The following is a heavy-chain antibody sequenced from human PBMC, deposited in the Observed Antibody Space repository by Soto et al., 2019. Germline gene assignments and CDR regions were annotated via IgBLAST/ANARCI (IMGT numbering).Heavy chain of an antibody. D-gene: IGHD5-18*01. CDR2: IIPMLGIA. CDR1: GGTFSSYT. V-gene: IGHV1-69*02. J-gene: IGHJ4*02. Sequence: QVQLVQSGAEVKKPGSSVKVSCKASGGTFSSYTFSWVRQAPGQGLEWMGRIIPMLGIANYAQKFQGRVTITADKATSTAYMQLSSLRSEETAVYYCANRGYSYGFVIYWGQGTLVTVSS. CDR3: ANRGYSYGFVIY.